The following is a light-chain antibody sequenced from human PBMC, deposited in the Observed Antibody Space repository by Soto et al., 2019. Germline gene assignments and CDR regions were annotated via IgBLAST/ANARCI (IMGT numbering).Light chain of an antibody. Sequence: QSALTQPASVSGSPGQSIAIPCTGSTSDVDTYNFVSWYQHHPGKAPKLIIYDVNKRPSGVSNRFSGSKSGYTASLIISELQAADEADYYCSSYAGNDFVVFGGGTKLTVL. V-gene: IGLV2-14*03. J-gene: IGLJ3*02. CDR3: SSYAGNDFVV. CDR1: TSDVDTYNF. CDR2: DVN.